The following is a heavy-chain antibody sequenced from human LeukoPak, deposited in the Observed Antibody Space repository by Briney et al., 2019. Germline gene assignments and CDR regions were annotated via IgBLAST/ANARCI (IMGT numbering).Heavy chain of an antibody. CDR1: GGTFSSYA. D-gene: IGHD1-26*01. Sequence: SVKVSCKASGGTFSSYAISWVRQAPGQGLEWMGGIIPIFGTANYAQKFQGRVTITTDESTSTAYMELRSLRSEDTAVYYCARERIQWELAGANYYYYMDVWGKGTTVTVSS. J-gene: IGHJ6*03. V-gene: IGHV1-69*05. CDR2: IIPIFGTA. CDR3: ARERIQWELAGANYYYYMDV.